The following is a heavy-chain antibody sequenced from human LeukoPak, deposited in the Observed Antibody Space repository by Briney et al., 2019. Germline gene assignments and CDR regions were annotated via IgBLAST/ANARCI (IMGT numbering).Heavy chain of an antibody. Sequence: SETLPLTCSVSGGYIIDGYWSWIRQPPGKGLEWIAYIHRTGIANYNPSLKSRVTISVDTSKNQFSLKVKSVTAAGTAIYYCARPQWLTTMGPWFDPWGQGSLVTVSS. CDR3: ARPQWLTTMGPWFDP. J-gene: IGHJ5*02. D-gene: IGHD6-19*01. CDR2: IHRTGIA. CDR1: GGYIIDGY. V-gene: IGHV4-59*01.